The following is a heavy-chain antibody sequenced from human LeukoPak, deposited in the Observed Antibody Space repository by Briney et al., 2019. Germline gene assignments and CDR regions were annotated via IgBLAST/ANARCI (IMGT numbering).Heavy chain of an antibody. D-gene: IGHD3-22*01. V-gene: IGHV3-33*06. Sequence: GGSLRLSCAASGFTFSSYGMHWVRQAPGKGLEWVAVIWYDGSNKYYADSVKGRFTISRDNSKNTLYLQMNSLRAEDTAVYYCAKGTNYYDSSGSDYWGQGTLVTVSS. CDR3: AKGTNYYDSSGSDY. CDR1: GFTFSSYG. CDR2: IWYDGSNK. J-gene: IGHJ4*02.